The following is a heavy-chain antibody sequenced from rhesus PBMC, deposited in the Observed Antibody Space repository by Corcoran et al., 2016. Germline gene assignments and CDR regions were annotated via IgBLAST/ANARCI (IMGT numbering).Heavy chain of an antibody. CDR2: INGGGGST. CDR3: AKGGITSPNIIQRYYFDS. CDR1: GFTFSSYA. Sequence: EVQLVETGGGLVQPGGSLKVSCTASGFTFSSYAMSWVRQAPGKGLEWVSAINGGGGSTYYADSVKGRFTISRDNSKNTLSLQMNSLSTEDTAVYYCAKGGITSPNIIQRYYFDSWGQGVLVTVSS. J-gene: IGHJ4*01. D-gene: IGHD3-3*01. V-gene: IGHV3S5*01.